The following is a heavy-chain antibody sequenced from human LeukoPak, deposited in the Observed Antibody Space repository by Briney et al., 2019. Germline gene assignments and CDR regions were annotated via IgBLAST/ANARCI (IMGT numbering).Heavy chain of an antibody. CDR3: ARLRGEDHDAFDI. CDR1: GVSISSYY. J-gene: IGHJ3*02. Sequence: SETLSLTCTVSGVSISSYYWSWIRQPPGKGLEWIGYIFYSGSTNYNPSLKSRVTISVDTSKNQFSLKLSSVTAADTAVYYCARLRGEDHDAFDIWGQGTMVTVSS. V-gene: IGHV4-59*01. D-gene: IGHD3-10*01. CDR2: IFYSGST.